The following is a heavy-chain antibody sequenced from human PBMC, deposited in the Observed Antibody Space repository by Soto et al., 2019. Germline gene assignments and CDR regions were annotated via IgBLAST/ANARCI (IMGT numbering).Heavy chain of an antibody. CDR3: ARGGVYGMDV. CDR2: IYYSGST. V-gene: IGHV4-61*01. J-gene: IGHJ6*02. Sequence: PSETLSLTCTVSGGSVSSGSYYWSWIRQPPGKGLEWIGYIYYSGSTNYNPSLKSRVTISVDTSKNQFSLKLSSVTAADTAVYYCARGGVYGMDVWGQGTTVTVSS. CDR1: GGSVSSGSYY.